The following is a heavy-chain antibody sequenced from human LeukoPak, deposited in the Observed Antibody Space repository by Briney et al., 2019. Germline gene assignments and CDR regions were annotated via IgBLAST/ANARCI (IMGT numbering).Heavy chain of an antibody. Sequence: HPGGSLRLSCAASGFTFSSYWMSWVRQAPGKGLEWVANIKQDGSEKYYVDSVKGRFTISRDNAKNSLYLQMNSLRAEDTAVYYCARDSLTAMVKWGFDPWGQGTLVTVSS. D-gene: IGHD5-18*01. CDR1: GFTFSSYW. J-gene: IGHJ5*02. V-gene: IGHV3-7*03. CDR3: ARDSLTAMVKWGFDP. CDR2: IKQDGSEK.